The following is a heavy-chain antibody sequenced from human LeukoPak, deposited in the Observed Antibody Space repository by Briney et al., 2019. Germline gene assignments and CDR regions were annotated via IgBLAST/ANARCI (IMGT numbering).Heavy chain of an antibody. Sequence: GGSLRLSCAASGFTFSSYAMHWVRQAPGKGLEWVAVISYDGSNKYYADSVKGRFTIPRDNSKNTLYLQMNSLRAEDTAVYYCASNPGYSSSSPDYWGQGTLVTVSS. J-gene: IGHJ4*02. CDR1: GFTFSSYA. CDR2: ISYDGSNK. V-gene: IGHV3-30-3*01. CDR3: ASNPGYSSSSPDY. D-gene: IGHD6-6*01.